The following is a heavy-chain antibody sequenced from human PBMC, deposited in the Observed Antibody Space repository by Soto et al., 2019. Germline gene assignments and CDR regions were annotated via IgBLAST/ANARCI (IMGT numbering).Heavy chain of an antibody. V-gene: IGHV1-2*02. Sequence: ASVKVSCKASGYTFTGHYIHWVRQAPEQGPEWMGEISPESGATRYAQRFQGRVTMTRDMSITTVYMELNNLSPDDTAVYYCGRGRSGQIVVFYWGQGTPVTVSS. J-gene: IGHJ4*02. CDR2: ISPESGAT. D-gene: IGHD1-26*01. CDR3: GRGRSGQIVVFY. CDR1: GYTFTGHY.